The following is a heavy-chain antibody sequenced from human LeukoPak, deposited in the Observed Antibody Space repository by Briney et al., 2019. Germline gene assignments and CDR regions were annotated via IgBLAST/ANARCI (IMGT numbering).Heavy chain of an antibody. CDR2: INHSGST. CDR3: ARDIGFGYYYYYMDV. D-gene: IGHD3-10*01. CDR1: GGSFSGYY. V-gene: IGHV4-34*01. J-gene: IGHJ6*03. Sequence: SETLSLTCAVYGGSFSGYYWSWIRQPPGKGLEWIGEINHSGSTNYKPSLKSRVTISVDTSKNQFSLKLSSVTAADTAVYYCARDIGFGYYYYYMDVWGKGTTVTVSS.